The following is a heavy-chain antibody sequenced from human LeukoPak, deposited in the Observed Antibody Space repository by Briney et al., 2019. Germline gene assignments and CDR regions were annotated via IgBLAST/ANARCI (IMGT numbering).Heavy chain of an antibody. D-gene: IGHD1-26*01. V-gene: IGHV4-4*07. CDR3: ARGPPEVGATIFDY. Sequence: SETLSLTCTVSGGSISSYYWSWIRQPAGKGLEWIGRIYTSGSTNYNPSLKSRVTISVDTSKNQFSLKLSSVTAADTAVYYCARGPPEVGATIFDYWGQGTLVTVSS. CDR1: GGSISSYY. CDR2: IYTSGST. J-gene: IGHJ4*02.